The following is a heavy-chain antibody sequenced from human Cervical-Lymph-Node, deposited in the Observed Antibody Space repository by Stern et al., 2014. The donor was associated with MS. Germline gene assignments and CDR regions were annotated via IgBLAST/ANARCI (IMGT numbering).Heavy chain of an antibody. V-gene: IGHV1-3*01. J-gene: IGHJ6*02. CDR3: ARDVDSSFSHYYYGMDV. Sequence: VQLVESGAELKKPGASVKVSCKASGYSFSKYAMHWVRQAPGQGLEWMGWINVVNCKAIYSHKFKGRVTLPRYKSASTAYMELIRLTSEDTAVYSCARDVDSSFSHYYYGMDVWGQGTTVTVAS. CDR1: GYSFSKYA. D-gene: IGHD2-21*01. CDR2: INVVNCKA.